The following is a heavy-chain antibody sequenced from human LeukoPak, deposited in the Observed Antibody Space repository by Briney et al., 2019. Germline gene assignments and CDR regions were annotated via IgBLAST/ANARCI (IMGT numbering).Heavy chain of an antibody. CDR3: AKGHGRYCSGGSCYSTL. CDR1: GFSFSNYP. D-gene: IGHD2-15*01. J-gene: IGHJ4*02. CDR2: ISGSGGST. Sequence: GGSLRLSCAASGFSFSNYPMSWVRQAPGKGLEWVSAISGSGGSTYYADSVKGRFTISRDNSKNTLYLQMNSLRAEDTAVYYCAKGHGRYCSGGSCYSTLWGQGTLVTVSS. V-gene: IGHV3-23*01.